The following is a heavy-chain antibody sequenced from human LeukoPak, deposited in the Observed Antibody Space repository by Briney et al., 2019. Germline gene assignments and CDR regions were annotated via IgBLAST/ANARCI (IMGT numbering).Heavy chain of an antibody. D-gene: IGHD6-13*01. Sequence: PGGSLRLSCAASGFTFSSYGMHWVRQAPGKGLEWVAVISYDGSNKYYADSVKGRFTISRDNSKNTLYLQMNSLRAEDTAVYYCANLAAALDYWGQGTLVTVSS. J-gene: IGHJ4*02. V-gene: IGHV3-30*18. CDR1: GFTFSSYG. CDR2: ISYDGSNK. CDR3: ANLAAALDY.